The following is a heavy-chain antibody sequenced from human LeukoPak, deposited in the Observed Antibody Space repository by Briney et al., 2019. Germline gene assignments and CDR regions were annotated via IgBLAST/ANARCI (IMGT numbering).Heavy chain of an antibody. Sequence: GGSLRLSCAASGFTFSSYAMSWVLQAPGKGLEWVSAISRSGGSTYYADYVKGRFTISRDNSKNTLYLQMNSLRAEDTAVYYCAKVVSRYFDYWGQGTLVTVSS. CDR2: ISRSGGST. CDR1: GFTFSSYA. V-gene: IGHV3-23*01. J-gene: IGHJ4*02. CDR3: AKVVSRYFDY.